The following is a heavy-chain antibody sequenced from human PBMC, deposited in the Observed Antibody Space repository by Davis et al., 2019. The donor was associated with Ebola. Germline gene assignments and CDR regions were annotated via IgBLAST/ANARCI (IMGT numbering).Heavy chain of an antibody. CDR1: GYKFTSYG. J-gene: IGHJ6*02. CDR3: SRAPYYFYGMDV. Sequence: ASVKVSCKASGYKFTSYGITWVRQAPGQGLEWMGWISPYKDSTKYAQRLQGRVTLTTDTSTSTAYMELRSLRSDDTAVYYCSRAPYYFYGMDVWGQGTTVTVSS. V-gene: IGHV1-18*01. CDR2: ISPYKDST.